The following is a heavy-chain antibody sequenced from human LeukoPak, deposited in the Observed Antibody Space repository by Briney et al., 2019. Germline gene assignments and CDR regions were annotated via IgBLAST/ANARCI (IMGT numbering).Heavy chain of an antibody. CDR1: GFTFNNYA. Sequence: PGGSLRLSCVASGFTFNNYAMHWVRQAPGKGLEWLAIIWQDGDKKEYGDSVRGRFTVSRDNSKNTLYLQMNSLRADDTAFYYCAKDRGPDMAVVDHIDHWGQGTLVAVSS. V-gene: IGHV3-33*06. CDR2: IWQDGDKK. D-gene: IGHD2-2*01. J-gene: IGHJ4*02. CDR3: AKDRGPDMAVVDHIDH.